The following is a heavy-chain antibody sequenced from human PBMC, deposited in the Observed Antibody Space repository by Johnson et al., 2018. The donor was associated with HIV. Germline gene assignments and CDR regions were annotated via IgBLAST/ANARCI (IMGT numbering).Heavy chain of an antibody. CDR2: ISYDGSNK. V-gene: IGHV3-30-3*01. CDR1: GFTFSSYA. J-gene: IGHJ3*02. D-gene: IGHD6-13*01. CDR3: ARSPSWAAAGTNGAFDI. Sequence: QVQLVESGGGVVQPGRSLRLSCAASGFTFSSYAMHWVRQAPGKGLEWVAVISYDGSNKYYADSVKGRFTISRDNAKNSLYLQMNSLRPEDTALYYCARSPSWAAAGTNGAFDIWGQGTMVTVSS.